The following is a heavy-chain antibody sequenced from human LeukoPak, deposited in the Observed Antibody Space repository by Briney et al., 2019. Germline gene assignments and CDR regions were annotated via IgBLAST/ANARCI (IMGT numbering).Heavy chain of an antibody. Sequence: ASVKVSCKASGGTFSSYAISWVRQAPGQGLEWMGGIIPIFGTANYAQKFQGRVTITTDESTSTAYMELSSLRSEDTAVYYRARVYGVDTAMVGYYYYMDVWGKGTTVTVSS. CDR1: GGTFSSYA. D-gene: IGHD5-18*01. CDR2: IIPIFGTA. V-gene: IGHV1-69*05. CDR3: ARVYGVDTAMVGYYYYMDV. J-gene: IGHJ6*03.